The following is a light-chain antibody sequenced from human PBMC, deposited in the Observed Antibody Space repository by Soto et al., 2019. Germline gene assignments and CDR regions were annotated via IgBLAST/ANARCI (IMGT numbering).Light chain of an antibody. J-gene: IGKJ1*01. CDR1: QSVSSF. V-gene: IGKV3-11*01. Sequence: EIVLTQSPATLSLSPGERATLSCRASQSVSSFLAWYQQKPGQAPRLLIYDASNRAAGIPARFSGSGSGTDFTLTISSLEPEDFAVYYCQHRSNWPWTFGQGAKVEIK. CDR2: DAS. CDR3: QHRSNWPWT.